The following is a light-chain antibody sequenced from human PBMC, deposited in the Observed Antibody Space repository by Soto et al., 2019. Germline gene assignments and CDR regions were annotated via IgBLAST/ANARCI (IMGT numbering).Light chain of an antibody. CDR3: QQCDNWLRT. V-gene: IGKV3-15*01. J-gene: IGKJ1*01. CDR2: GAS. Sequence: EIVMTQSPATLSVSPGERVTLSCRASQNVGSNLVWYQQKPGQAPRLLIYGASTRATGIPARFSGSGSGTEFTLTISSLQYEDFAIYYCQQCDNWLRTFGQGTKVEIK. CDR1: QNVGSN.